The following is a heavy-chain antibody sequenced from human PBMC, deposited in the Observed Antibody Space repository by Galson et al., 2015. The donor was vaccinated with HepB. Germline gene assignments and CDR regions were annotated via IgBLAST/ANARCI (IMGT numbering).Heavy chain of an antibody. CDR1: GFTFSSYS. D-gene: IGHD6-19*01. J-gene: IGHJ4*02. CDR2: ISSSSSYI. V-gene: IGHV3-21*01. Sequence: SLRLSCAASGFTFSSYSMNWVRQAPGKGLEWVSSISSSSSYIYYADSVKGRFTISRDNAKNSLYLQMNSLRAEDTAVYYCARRYSSGWYEADDYWGPGTLVTVSS. CDR3: ARRYSSGWYEADDY.